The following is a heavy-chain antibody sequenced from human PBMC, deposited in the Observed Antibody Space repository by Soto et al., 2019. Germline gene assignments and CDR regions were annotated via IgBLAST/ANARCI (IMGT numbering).Heavy chain of an antibody. CDR3: TVWGSGNDFGAA. J-gene: IGHJ4*02. Sequence: EVQLGESGGGFVQPGGSLRLSCAASGFTFKDHYMDWGRQAAGQGLGWVGRSKNKADSYTTEYAASVKGRFTISRDGSKNSLFLQMNSLKTEDTAVYYCTVWGSGNDFGAAWGQGILVTVSS. CDR2: SKNKADSYTT. V-gene: IGHV3-72*01. D-gene: IGHD3-10*01. CDR1: GFTFKDHY.